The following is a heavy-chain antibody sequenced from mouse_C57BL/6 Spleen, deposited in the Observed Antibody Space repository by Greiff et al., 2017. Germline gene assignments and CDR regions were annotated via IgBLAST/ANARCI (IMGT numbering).Heavy chain of an antibody. V-gene: IGHV1-80*01. CDR2: IYPGDGDT. J-gene: IGHJ4*01. CDR1: GYAFSSYW. CDR3: ARDGSSPLYAMDY. D-gene: IGHD1-1*01. Sequence: VQLQQSGASVKISCKASGYAFSSYWMNWVKQRPGKGLEWIGQIYPGDGDTNYNGKFKGKATLTADKSSSTAYMQLSSLTSEDSAVYFCARDGSSPLYAMDYWGQGTSVTVSS.